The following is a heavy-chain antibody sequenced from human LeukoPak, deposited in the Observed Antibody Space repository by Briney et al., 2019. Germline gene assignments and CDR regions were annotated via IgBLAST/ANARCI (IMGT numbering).Heavy chain of an antibody. CDR1: GFTFSSYG. CDR3: AKELVGAIDY. J-gene: IGHJ4*02. CDR2: ISYDGSNK. D-gene: IGHD1-26*01. Sequence: PGGSLRPSCAASGFTFSSYGMHWVRQAPGKGLEWVAVISYDGSNKYYADSVKGRFTISRDNSKNTLYLQMNSLRAEDTAVYYCAKELVGAIDYWGQGTLVTVSS. V-gene: IGHV3-30*18.